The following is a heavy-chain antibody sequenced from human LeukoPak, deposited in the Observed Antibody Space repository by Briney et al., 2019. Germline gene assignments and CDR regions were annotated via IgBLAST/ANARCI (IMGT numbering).Heavy chain of an antibody. D-gene: IGHD3-10*01. J-gene: IGHJ4*02. V-gene: IGHV4-39*01. Sequence: ASETLSLTCTVSGGSISSSSCYWGWIRQPPGKGLEWIGSIYYSGSTYYNPSRKSRVTISVDTSKNQFSLKLSSVTAADTAVYYCARLPAGSGSLSYFDYWGQGTLATVSS. CDR3: ARLPAGSGSLSYFDY. CDR1: GGSISSSSCY. CDR2: IYYSGST.